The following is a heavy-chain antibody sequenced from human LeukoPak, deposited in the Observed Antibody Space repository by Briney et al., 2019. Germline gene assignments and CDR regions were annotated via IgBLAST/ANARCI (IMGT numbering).Heavy chain of an antibody. Sequence: SETLSLTCTVSGGSISSYYWSWIRQPPGKGLEWIGYIYYSGYTNYNPSLKSRATISADPSKNQFSLRLSSVSAADTAVYYCARVVEDYMDVWGKGTTVTVSS. CDR2: IYYSGYT. J-gene: IGHJ6*03. CDR3: ARVVEDYMDV. V-gene: IGHV4-59*01. CDR1: GGSISSYY.